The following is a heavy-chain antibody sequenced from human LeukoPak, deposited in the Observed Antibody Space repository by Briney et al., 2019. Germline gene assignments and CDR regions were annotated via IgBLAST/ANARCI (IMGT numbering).Heavy chain of an antibody. Sequence: GGSLRLSCVGSGFTFSSYGLIWVRQAPGKGLEWVSGIHGNGETTYYGDSVKGWFTISRDNSKSTLYLQMNSLRVEDTAEYFCGRDPNGDYVGAFEFWGQGTKVAVSS. J-gene: IGHJ3*01. CDR3: GRDPNGDYVGAFEF. CDR2: IHGNGETT. CDR1: GFTFSSYG. D-gene: IGHD3-16*01. V-gene: IGHV3-23*01.